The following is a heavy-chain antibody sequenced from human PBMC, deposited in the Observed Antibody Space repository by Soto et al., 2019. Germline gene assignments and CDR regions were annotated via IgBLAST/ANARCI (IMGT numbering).Heavy chain of an antibody. CDR3: ARDKQWLVRGYYYGMDV. CDR2: ISSSSSYI. V-gene: IGHV3-21*01. CDR1: GFTFSSYS. J-gene: IGHJ6*02. D-gene: IGHD6-19*01. Sequence: EAQLVESGGGLVKPGGSLRLSCAASGFTFSSYSMNWVRQAPGKGLEWVSSISSSSSYIYYADSVKGRFTISRDNAKNSLYLQMNSLRAEDTAVYYCARDKQWLVRGYYYGMDVWGQGTTVTVSS.